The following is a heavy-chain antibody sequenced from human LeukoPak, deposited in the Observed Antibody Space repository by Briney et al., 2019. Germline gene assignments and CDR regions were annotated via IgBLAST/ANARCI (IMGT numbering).Heavy chain of an antibody. V-gene: IGHV3-23*01. J-gene: IGHJ4*02. CDR1: GFTFSSYA. Sequence: GGSLRLSCAASGFTFSSYALSWVRQAPGKGLEWVSGISGSGGSTHYADSVKGRFTISRDNAKNTLYLQMNSLRAEDTAVYYCARVGYTSGWGNFDYWGQGTLVTVSS. CDR2: ISGSGGST. D-gene: IGHD6-19*01. CDR3: ARVGYTSGWGNFDY.